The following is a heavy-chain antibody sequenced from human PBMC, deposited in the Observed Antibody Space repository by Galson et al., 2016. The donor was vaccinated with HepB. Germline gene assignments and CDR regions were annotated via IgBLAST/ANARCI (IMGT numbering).Heavy chain of an antibody. J-gene: IGHJ4*02. CDR2: LNPDIGTT. D-gene: IGHD2-2*01. CDR3: AREFGDCSNTRCSKQFFDY. V-gene: IGHV1-46*01. Sequence: SVKVSCKASGYAFTGYYMHWLRQAPGQGLEWMGILNPDIGTTHNAQNFQGRVTLTRDTSTSTIYMDLSSLTAEDTAVYYCAREFGDCSNTRCSKQFFDYGRQGTLITVSS. CDR1: GYAFTGYY.